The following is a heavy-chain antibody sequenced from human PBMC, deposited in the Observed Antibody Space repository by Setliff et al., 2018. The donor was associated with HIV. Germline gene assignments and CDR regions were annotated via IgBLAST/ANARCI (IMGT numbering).Heavy chain of an antibody. Sequence: GSLRLSCTASGFTFSSYSMNWVRQAPGRGLEWVSYISGDSNIIDYADSVKGRFTISRDNAKNSLYLQMNSLRAEDTALYYCVRQVSYYHFYMDVWGKGTTVTVSS. D-gene: IGHD6-6*01. CDR2: ISGDSNII. V-gene: IGHV3-48*04. CDR1: GFTFSSYS. J-gene: IGHJ6*03. CDR3: VRQVSYYHFYMDV.